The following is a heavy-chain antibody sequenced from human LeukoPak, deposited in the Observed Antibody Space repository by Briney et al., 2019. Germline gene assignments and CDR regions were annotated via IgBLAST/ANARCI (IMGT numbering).Heavy chain of an antibody. CDR3: AREPSSGWSLYYFDY. CDR2: IIPILGIA. J-gene: IGHJ4*02. D-gene: IGHD6-19*01. Sequence: ASVKVSCKASGGTFSSYAISWVRQAPGQGLEWMGRIIPILGIANYAQKFQGRVTITADKSTSTAYMELSSLRSEDTAVYYCAREPSSGWSLYYFDYWGQGTLATVSS. V-gene: IGHV1-69*04. CDR1: GGTFSSYA.